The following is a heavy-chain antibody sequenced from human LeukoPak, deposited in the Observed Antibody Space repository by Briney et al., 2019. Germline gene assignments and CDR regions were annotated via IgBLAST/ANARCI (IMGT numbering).Heavy chain of an antibody. CDR1: GFTFSTYW. CDR3: ARAFRNAGDY. V-gene: IGHV3-7*01. J-gene: IGHJ4*02. Sequence: GGSLRLSCVASGFTFSTYWINWVRQAPGKGLGWVAVINQDGNEKYYVDSVKGRFTISRDNAKNSLYLQMNSLRAEDTAVYFCARAFRNAGDYWGRGTLVTVSS. D-gene: IGHD1-14*01. CDR2: INQDGNEK.